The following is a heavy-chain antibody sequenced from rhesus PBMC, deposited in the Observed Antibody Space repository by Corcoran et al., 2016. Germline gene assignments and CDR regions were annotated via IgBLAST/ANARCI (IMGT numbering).Heavy chain of an antibody. Sequence: QLQLQESGPGLVKSSEPLSLTCAVSGGSISSHPWIWIRQPPGKGLEWIGRIFGGSGTTDYNPSLKSRVTFSTDTSKNQVSLKLSSVTAADTAGYYCARGCAGSGCPLVSIDYWGQGVLVTVSS. CDR3: ARGCAGSGCPLVSIDY. D-gene: IGHD2-21*01. V-gene: IGHV4-173*01. CDR2: IFGGSGTT. J-gene: IGHJ4*01. CDR1: GGSISSHP.